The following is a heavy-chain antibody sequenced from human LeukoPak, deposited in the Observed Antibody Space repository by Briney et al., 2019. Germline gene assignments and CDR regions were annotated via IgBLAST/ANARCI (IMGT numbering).Heavy chain of an antibody. CDR3: ARDHYYDGRGRFDP. Sequence: PSETLSLTCSVSGGSVTSGTYHWGWIRQPPVKGLAWIGRVYFDGGPHSKPSLQSRVTISVDTSKNQFSLRLSSVTAADTALYYCARDHYYDGRGRFDPWGQGTLVTVSS. CDR1: GGSVTSGTYH. CDR2: VYFDGGP. V-gene: IGHV4-39*07. D-gene: IGHD3-16*01. J-gene: IGHJ5*02.